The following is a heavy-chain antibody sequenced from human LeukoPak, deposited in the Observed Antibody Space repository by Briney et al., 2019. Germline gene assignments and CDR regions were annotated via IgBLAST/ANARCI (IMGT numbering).Heavy chain of an antibody. CDR3: AKDLRYYYDSSGSGIFDY. D-gene: IGHD3-22*01. J-gene: IGHJ4*02. CDR1: GFTFSGYG. V-gene: IGHV3-30*02. CDR2: IRYDGSNK. Sequence: GGSLRLSCAASGFTFSGYGMHWVRRAPGKGLEWVAFIRYDGSNKYYTDSVKGRFTISRENSKNTLYLQMNSLRAEDTAVYFCAKDLRYYYDSSGSGIFDYWGQGTLLTVSS.